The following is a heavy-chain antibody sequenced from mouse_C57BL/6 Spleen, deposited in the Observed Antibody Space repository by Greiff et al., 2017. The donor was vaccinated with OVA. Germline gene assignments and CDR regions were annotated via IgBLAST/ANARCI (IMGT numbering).Heavy chain of an antibody. Sequence: EVQVVESGGGLVQPGGSLSLSCAASGFTFTDYYMSWVRQPPGKALEWLGFIRNKANGYTTEYSASVKGRFTISRDNSQSILYLQMNALRAEDSATYYCARYYYGSSDAMDYWGQGTSVTVSS. CDR2: IRNKANGYTT. CDR1: GFTFTDYY. CDR3: ARYYYGSSDAMDY. J-gene: IGHJ4*01. D-gene: IGHD1-1*01. V-gene: IGHV7-3*01.